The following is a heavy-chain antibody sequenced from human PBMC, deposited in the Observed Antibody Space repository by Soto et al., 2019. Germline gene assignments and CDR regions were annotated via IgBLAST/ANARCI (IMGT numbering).Heavy chain of an antibody. V-gene: IGHV3-7*04. CDR3: ARGAAAGTVDY. D-gene: IGHD6-13*01. CDR1: GLPLNHNW. Sequence: GGSLMLSCASSGLPLNHNWMSRPRPAPGKGLEWVTNINQDGSETYYVNSVKGRFTISRDNAKNSLFLQMNSLRAEDTAVYFCARGAAAGTVDYWGQGTLVTVSS. J-gene: IGHJ4*02. CDR2: INQDGSET.